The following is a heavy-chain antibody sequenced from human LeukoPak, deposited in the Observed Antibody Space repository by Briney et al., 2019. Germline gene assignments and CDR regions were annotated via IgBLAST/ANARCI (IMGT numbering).Heavy chain of an antibody. V-gene: IGHV4-59*01. J-gene: IGHJ2*01. D-gene: IGHD3-16*02. CDR1: GGSISSYY. Sequence: PSETLSLTCTVSGGSISSYYGSWIRQPPGKGKEWIRYISTSGSTNSNTSLKSRVTISVDTSKNQFSLKLSSVTAADTAVYCCARDPIVSVGDWYFDLWGRGTLVTVSS. CDR3: ARDPIVSVGDWYFDL. CDR2: ISTSGST.